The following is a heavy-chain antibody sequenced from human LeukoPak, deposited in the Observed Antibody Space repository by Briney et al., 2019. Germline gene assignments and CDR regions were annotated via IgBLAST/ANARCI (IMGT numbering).Heavy chain of an antibody. Sequence: PSETLSLTCTVSGGSINSGSYYWGWIRQPPGKGLEWIGSIYYSGSTNYNPSLKSRVTISVDTSKNQFSLKLSSVTAADTAVYYCARAGPGIAAAGTTLFDPWGQGTLVTVSS. CDR3: ARAGPGIAAAGTTLFDP. CDR1: GGSINSGSYY. D-gene: IGHD6-13*01. CDR2: IYYSGST. J-gene: IGHJ5*02. V-gene: IGHV4-39*07.